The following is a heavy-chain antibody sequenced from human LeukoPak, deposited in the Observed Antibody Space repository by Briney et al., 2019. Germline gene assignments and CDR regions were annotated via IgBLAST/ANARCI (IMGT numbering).Heavy chain of an antibody. J-gene: IGHJ3*02. CDR3: AKGTEYSSSSGAFDI. Sequence: PGGSLRLSCAASGFTFDDYAMHWVRHAPGKGLGWVSGISWNSGSIGYADSVKGRFTISRDNAKNSPYLQMNSLRAEDMALYYCAKGTEYSSSSGAFDIWGQGTMVTVSS. D-gene: IGHD6-6*01. V-gene: IGHV3-9*03. CDR1: GFTFDDYA. CDR2: ISWNSGSI.